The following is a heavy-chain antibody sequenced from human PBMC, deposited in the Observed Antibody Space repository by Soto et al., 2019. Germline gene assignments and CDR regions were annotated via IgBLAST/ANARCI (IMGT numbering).Heavy chain of an antibody. CDR1: GFTFSNAW. D-gene: IGHD4-17*01. CDR3: ATEAGGVNYGDYAAY. J-gene: IGHJ4*02. CDR2: IKRKTEGGTT. V-gene: IGHV3-15*07. Sequence: EVQLVESGGGLVKPGGCLRLSCAASGFTFSNAWMNWVRQAPGRGLEWVGRIKRKTEGGTTDYTAPVKGRFTISRDDSQSTLYLQMNSRKTEDTAFYYCATEAGGVNYGDYAAYWGQGPLVTVSS.